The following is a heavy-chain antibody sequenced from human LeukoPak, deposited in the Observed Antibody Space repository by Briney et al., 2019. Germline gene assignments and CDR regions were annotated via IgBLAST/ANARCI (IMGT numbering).Heavy chain of an antibody. D-gene: IGHD3-3*01. Sequence: ASVKVSCKASGYTFTGYYMHWVRQAPGQGLEWMGWINPNRGATNYAQNFQGWVTMTRDTSTSTAYMELNILRSDDTAVYYCARGTGFLRPNWFDPWGQGTLVTVSS. V-gene: IGHV1-2*04. CDR1: GYTFTGYY. J-gene: IGHJ5*01. CDR2: INPNRGAT. CDR3: ARGTGFLRPNWFDP.